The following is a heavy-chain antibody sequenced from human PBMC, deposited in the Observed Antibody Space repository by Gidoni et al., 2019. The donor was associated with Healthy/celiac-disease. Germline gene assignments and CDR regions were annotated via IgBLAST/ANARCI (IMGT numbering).Heavy chain of an antibody. V-gene: IGHV3-23*04. J-gene: IGHJ6*02. Sequence: EVQLVESGGGLVQPGGSLRLSCAASGFTFRSYAMSWVRQAPGKGLEWVSAISGSGGSTYYADSVKGRFTISRDNSKNTLYLQMNSLRAEDTAVYYCAKDLSPHYDYVWGSPENYGMDVWGQGTTVTVSS. CDR3: AKDLSPHYDYVWGSPENYGMDV. CDR1: GFTFRSYA. CDR2: ISGSGGST. D-gene: IGHD3-16*01.